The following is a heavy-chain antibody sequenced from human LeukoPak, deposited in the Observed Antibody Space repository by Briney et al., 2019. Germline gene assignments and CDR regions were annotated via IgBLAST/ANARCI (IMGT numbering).Heavy chain of an antibody. J-gene: IGHJ6*02. D-gene: IGHD4-11*01. CDR1: GGSISSYY. Sequence: PSETLSLTCTVSGGSISSYYWRWIRQPPGKGLEWIGYIYYSGSTNYNPSLKSRVTISVDTSKNQFSLKLSSVTAADTAVYYCARQGYSNSYYYYYYGIDVWGQGTTVTVSS. CDR2: IYYSGST. CDR3: ARQGYSNSYYYYYYGIDV. V-gene: IGHV4-59*08.